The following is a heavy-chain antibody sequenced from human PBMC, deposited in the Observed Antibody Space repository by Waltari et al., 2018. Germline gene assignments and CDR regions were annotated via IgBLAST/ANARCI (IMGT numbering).Heavy chain of an antibody. V-gene: IGHV3-7*01. CDR1: GFTLSSYW. J-gene: IGHJ3*02. CDR2: IMTDGSEE. Sequence: EVQLVESGGGLVQPGGSLRLSCAASGFTLSSYWMSWVRQAQGKGLEWGANIMTDGSEEYYVDSVRGRFTISRDNAKNSLFLQMNSLRPEDTAVYYCARDQWFAFDIWGQGTMVTVSS. CDR3: ARDQWFAFDI. D-gene: IGHD3-22*01.